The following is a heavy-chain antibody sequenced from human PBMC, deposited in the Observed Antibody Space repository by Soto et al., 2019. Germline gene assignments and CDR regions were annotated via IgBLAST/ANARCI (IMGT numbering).Heavy chain of an antibody. J-gene: IGHJ5*02. CDR3: AHIPNYYQYNWFDP. Sequence: QITLKASGPTLVKPTQTLTLTCTFSGFSLSTNGVGVAWIRQPPGKDLECLALIYWDDDKRYSPSLKSRLTISKDNSKNQVVLTMTVLDPVDTATYYCAHIPNYYQYNWFDPWGQGTLVTVSS. CDR1: GFSLSTNGVG. CDR2: IYWDDDK. D-gene: IGHD3-10*01. V-gene: IGHV2-5*02.